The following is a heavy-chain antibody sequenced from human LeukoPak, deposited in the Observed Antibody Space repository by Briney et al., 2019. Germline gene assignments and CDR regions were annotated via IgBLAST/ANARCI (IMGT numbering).Heavy chain of an antibody. CDR2: INPNSGGT. CDR3: ARDTGAPDYYMDV. J-gene: IGHJ6*03. D-gene: IGHD1-26*01. CDR1: GYTFTGYY. Sequence: GASVKVSCKASGYTFTGYYMHWLRQAPGQGLEWMGRINPNSGGTNYAQKFQGRVTMTRDTSISTAYMELSRLRSDDTAVYYCARDTGAPDYYMDVWGKGTTVTVSS. V-gene: IGHV1-2*06.